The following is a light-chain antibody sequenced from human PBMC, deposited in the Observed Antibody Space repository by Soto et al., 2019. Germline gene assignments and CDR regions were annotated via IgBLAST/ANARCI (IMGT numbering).Light chain of an antibody. CDR3: SSYTRSSTRV. V-gene: IGLV2-14*01. CDR2: DVS. Sequence: QSALTQPASVSGSPGHSITISCTGTSSDVGGYNYVSWYQQHPDKAPKLMIYDVSSRPSGVSNRFSGSKSGNTASLTISGLQAEDEGDYYCSSYTRSSTRVFGGGTKVTV. CDR1: SSDVGGYNY. J-gene: IGLJ3*02.